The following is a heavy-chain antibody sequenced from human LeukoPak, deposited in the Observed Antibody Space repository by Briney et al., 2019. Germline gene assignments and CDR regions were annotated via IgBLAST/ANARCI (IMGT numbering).Heavy chain of an antibody. CDR2: INPNSGGT. Sequence: ASVKVSCKASGYTFTGYYMHWGRQAPGQGLEWMGWINPNSGGTNYAQKFQGRVTMTRDTSISTAYMELSRLRSDDTAVYYCARGSGYYSYYFDYWGQGTLVAVSS. J-gene: IGHJ4*02. D-gene: IGHD3-22*01. V-gene: IGHV1-2*02. CDR1: GYTFTGYY. CDR3: ARGSGYYSYYFDY.